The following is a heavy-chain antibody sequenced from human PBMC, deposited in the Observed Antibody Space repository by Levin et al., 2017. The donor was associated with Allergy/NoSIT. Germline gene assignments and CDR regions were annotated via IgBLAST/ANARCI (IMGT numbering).Heavy chain of an antibody. J-gene: IGHJ6*02. V-gene: IGHV6-1*01. CDR1: GDRVSSNTAA. Sequence: SQILSLTCAISGDRVSSNTAAWNWIRQSPSRGLEWLGRTYFRSKWINEYAESVKSRISVNPDTSKNQFSLHLNSVTPDDTAVYYCTRDPGRGYGMDVWGQGTTVTVSS. CDR3: TRDPGRGYGMDV. CDR2: TYFRSKWIN.